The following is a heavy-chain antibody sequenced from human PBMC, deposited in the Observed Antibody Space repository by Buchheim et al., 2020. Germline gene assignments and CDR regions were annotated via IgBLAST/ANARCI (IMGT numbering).Heavy chain of an antibody. D-gene: IGHD2-15*01. J-gene: IGHJ4*02. CDR2: IRGSGAST. V-gene: IGHV3-23*01. CDR1: GFTFSSYA. Sequence: EVQMLESGGGLVQPGGSLRLSCAASGFTFSSYAMCWVRQAPGKGLEWVSTIRGSGASTYYADSLKGRFTISRANSKNTTYLQMNSLRAEDTGVYYCAKESLEVGGALDYWGQGTL. CDR3: AKESLEVGGALDY.